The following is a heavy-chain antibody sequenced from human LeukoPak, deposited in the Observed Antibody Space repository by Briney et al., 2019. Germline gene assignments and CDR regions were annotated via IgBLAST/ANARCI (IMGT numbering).Heavy chain of an antibody. CDR1: GFTFSDHY. CDR3: AKGPQLGSGYHPDY. V-gene: IGHV3-72*01. Sequence: GGSLRLSCAASGFTFSDHYMDWVRQAPGKGLEWVGRARNKANSYTTEYAASVKGRFTISRDYSKNTLHLQMNSLRVEDTAIYYCAKGPQLGSGYHPDYWGQGTLVTVSS. J-gene: IGHJ4*02. D-gene: IGHD3-22*01. CDR2: ARNKANSYTT.